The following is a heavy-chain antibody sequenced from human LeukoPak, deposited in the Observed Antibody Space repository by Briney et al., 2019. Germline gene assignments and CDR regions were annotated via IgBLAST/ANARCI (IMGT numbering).Heavy chain of an antibody. CDR1: GYTFSSYG. Sequence: AASVKVPCKASGYTFSSYGISWVRQAPGQGLEWMGWISAYNGNTKYAQKFQGRATMTTDTSTSTAYMELRSLRSDDTAVYYCARVPRVGTFNWFDPWGQGTLVTVSS. D-gene: IGHD1-26*01. V-gene: IGHV1-18*01. CDR2: ISAYNGNT. J-gene: IGHJ5*02. CDR3: ARVPRVGTFNWFDP.